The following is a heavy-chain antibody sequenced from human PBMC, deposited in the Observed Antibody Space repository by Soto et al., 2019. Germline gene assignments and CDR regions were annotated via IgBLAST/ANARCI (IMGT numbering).Heavy chain of an antibody. CDR2: ISGSGGST. J-gene: IGHJ6*02. CDR1: GFTFSSYA. D-gene: IGHD5-18*01. CDR3: AKATLDTYGMDV. Sequence: EVQLLESGGGLVQPGGSLRLSCAASGFTFSSYAMSWVRQAPGKGLEWVSAISGSGGSTYYADSVKGRFTISRDNSKNTLYVQMNSLRAEDTAVYYCAKATLDTYGMDVWGQGTTVTVSS. V-gene: IGHV3-23*01.